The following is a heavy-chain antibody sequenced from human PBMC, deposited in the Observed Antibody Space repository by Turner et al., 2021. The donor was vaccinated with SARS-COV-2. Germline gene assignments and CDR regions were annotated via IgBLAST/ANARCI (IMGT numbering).Heavy chain of an antibody. CDR3: AKSGGMYCSGGNCYSSYFDY. Sequence: QMHLLESGGAVVPPGGFLRLSCAASAFTFSNYGVHWVRQAPGKGLGWVAVISYDGSNKYYADSVKGRVTISRDNSKNTLYLQMNSLRAEDTAVYYCAKSGGMYCSGGNCYSSYFDYWGQGTLVTVSS. J-gene: IGHJ4*02. V-gene: IGHV3-30*18. D-gene: IGHD2-15*01. CDR2: ISYDGSNK. CDR1: AFTFSNYG.